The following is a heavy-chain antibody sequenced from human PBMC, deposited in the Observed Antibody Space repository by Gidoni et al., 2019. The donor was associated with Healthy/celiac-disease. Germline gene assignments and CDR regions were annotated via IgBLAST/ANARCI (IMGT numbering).Heavy chain of an antibody. CDR1: GFPFSGSA. D-gene: IGHD6-25*01. J-gene: IGHJ4*02. Sequence: EVQLVESWGGWVQPGGSLNLSCAASGFPFSGSAMHWGRQASGKGLEWVGRIRSKANSYATAYAASVKGRFTISRDDSKNTAYLQMNSLKTEDTAVYYCRSAAAFGDDYWGQGTLVTVSS. CDR3: RSAAAFGDDY. V-gene: IGHV3-73*01. CDR2: IRSKANSYAT.